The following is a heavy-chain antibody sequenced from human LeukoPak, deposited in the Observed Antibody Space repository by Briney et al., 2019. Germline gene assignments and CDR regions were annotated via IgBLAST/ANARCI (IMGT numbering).Heavy chain of an antibody. CDR1: GFTFSSYG. V-gene: IGHV3-30*02. CDR2: IRYDGSNK. D-gene: IGHD3-10*01. J-gene: IGHJ3*02. Sequence: PGGSLRLSCAASGFTFSSYGMHWVRQAPGKGLEWVAFIRYDGSNKYYADSVKGRFTISRDNSKNTLYLHVNILRPEDTAVHYRARDGLWAHNAFDIWGQGAMVTVSS. CDR3: ARDGLWAHNAFDI.